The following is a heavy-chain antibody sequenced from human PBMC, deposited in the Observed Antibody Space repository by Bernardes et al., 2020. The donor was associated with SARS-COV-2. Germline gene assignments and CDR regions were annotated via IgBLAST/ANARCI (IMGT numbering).Heavy chain of an antibody. Sequence: ETLSLTCTVSGGSISSSNYYWGWIRQAPGKGLEWIGSIYSSGNSYYSPSLQSRVTESVDTSKNQFSLKLSSVTAADTAVYYCAIPYCSSTSCYYYYGMDVWGQGTTVTVSS. CDR2: IYSSGNS. V-gene: IGHV4-39*01. D-gene: IGHD2-2*01. J-gene: IGHJ6*02. CDR3: AIPYCSSTSCYYYYGMDV. CDR1: GGSISSSNYY.